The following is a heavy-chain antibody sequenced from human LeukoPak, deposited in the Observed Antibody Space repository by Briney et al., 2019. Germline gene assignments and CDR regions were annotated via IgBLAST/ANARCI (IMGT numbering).Heavy chain of an antibody. Sequence: GGSLRLSCAAYGFTFDDYAMHWVRQAPGKGLEWVSGISWNSGSIGYADSVKGRFTISRDNSKNMVYLHMNSLRADDTAVYYCARELFGPGSRPHYWRQGPLVTVSS. CDR2: ISWNSGSI. V-gene: IGHV3-9*01. CDR3: ARELFGPGSRPHY. J-gene: IGHJ4*02. D-gene: IGHD3-3*01. CDR1: GFTFDDYA.